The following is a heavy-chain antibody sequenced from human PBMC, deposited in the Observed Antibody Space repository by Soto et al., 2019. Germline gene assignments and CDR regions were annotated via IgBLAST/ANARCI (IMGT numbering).Heavy chain of an antibody. D-gene: IGHD5-12*01. V-gene: IGHV1-46*01. CDR3: ARDRRDGYNSFDY. CDR1: GCTFTSYE. CDR2: ISPSDGST. J-gene: IGHJ4*02. Sequence: GASVKVSCKASGCTFTSYEMYWVRQAPGRGLEWMGIISPSDGSTTYAQKFQGRVTMTRDTSTSTVYMELSSLRSEDTAIYYCARDRRDGYNSFDYWGQGTLVTVSS.